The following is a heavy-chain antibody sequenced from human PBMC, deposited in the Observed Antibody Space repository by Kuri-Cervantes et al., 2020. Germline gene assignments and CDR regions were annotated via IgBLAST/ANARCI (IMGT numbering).Heavy chain of an antibody. D-gene: IGHD6-13*01. CDR1: GFTFSSYA. CDR2: ISYDGNNK. CDR3: ARVSSDIAAAGYFDY. J-gene: IGHJ4*02. V-gene: IGHV3-30-3*01. Sequence: GESLKISCAASGFTFSSYAMSWVRQAPGKGLEWVALISYDGNNKFYADSVKGRFTISRDNSKNTLYLQMNSLRAEDTAVYYCARVSSDIAAAGYFDYWGQGTLVTVSS.